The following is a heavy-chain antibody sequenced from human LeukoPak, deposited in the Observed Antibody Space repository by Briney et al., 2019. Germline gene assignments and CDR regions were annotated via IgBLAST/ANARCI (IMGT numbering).Heavy chain of an antibody. CDR2: INPNSGGT. V-gene: IGHV1-2*02. CDR1: AYTFTAYD. Sequence: ASVTVSSTASAYTFTAYDMHWVRPAPGQGLEWMGWINPNSGGTNYAPKFLGRVTMTRHTSISTAYMELSRLRSDDTAVYYCARDPGYSSGWSNFPLDYWGQGTLVTVSS. D-gene: IGHD6-19*01. J-gene: IGHJ4*02. CDR3: ARDPGYSSGWSNFPLDY.